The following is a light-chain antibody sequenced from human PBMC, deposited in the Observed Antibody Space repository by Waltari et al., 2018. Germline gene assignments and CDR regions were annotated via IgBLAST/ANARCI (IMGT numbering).Light chain of an antibody. CDR3: CSDAGSSTYV. CDR2: EGS. V-gene: IGLV2-23*01. CDR1: SSDVGSYDL. Sequence: QSALTQPASVSVSPGQSITISCTGTSSDVGSYDLVSWYQQHPGKAPKLMIYEGSKRPSGVSTRFSGSKSGNTASLTISGVQAEDEADYYCCSDAGSSTYVFGTGTKVTVL. J-gene: IGLJ1*01.